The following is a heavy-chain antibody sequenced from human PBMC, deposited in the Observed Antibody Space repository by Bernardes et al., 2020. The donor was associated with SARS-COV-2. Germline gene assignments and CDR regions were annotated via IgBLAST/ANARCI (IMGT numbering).Heavy chain of an antibody. D-gene: IGHD3-22*01. V-gene: IGHV3-21*01. CDR1: GFTFSTYS. Sequence: GSLRLSCAASGFTFSTYSMNWVRQAPGKGLEWVSSISSSSSYIYYADSVKGRITISRDDAKNSLYLQMNSLRAEDTAVYYCAREAYYDLGPWGQGTLVTVSA. CDR3: AREAYYDLGP. CDR2: ISSSSSYI. J-gene: IGHJ5*02.